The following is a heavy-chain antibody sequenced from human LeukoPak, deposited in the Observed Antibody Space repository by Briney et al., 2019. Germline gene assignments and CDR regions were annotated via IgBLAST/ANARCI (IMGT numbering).Heavy chain of an antibody. J-gene: IGHJ4*02. CDR1: GGSISTGGYY. CDR2: IYYSGST. V-gene: IGHV4-31*03. Sequence: PSQTLSLTCIVSGGSISTGGYYWSWIRQHPGKGLEWIAYIYYSGSTYYNPSLKSRVTISVDTSKNQFSLKLSSVTAADTAVYYCARFHTSGYYRHFDFWGQGTLVTVSS. D-gene: IGHD3-22*01. CDR3: ARFHTSGYYRHFDF.